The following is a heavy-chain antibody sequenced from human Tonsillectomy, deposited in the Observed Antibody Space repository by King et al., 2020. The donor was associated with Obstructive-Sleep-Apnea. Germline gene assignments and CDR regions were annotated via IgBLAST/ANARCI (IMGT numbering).Heavy chain of an antibody. V-gene: IGHV4-59*08. CDR3: ARNTEHYYYYGMDV. J-gene: IGHJ6*02. Sequence: LQLQESGPGLVKPSETLSLTCTVSGDSISSYYWSWIRQPPGKGLEWIGYIYYSGSTKYNPSLTSRVPISVDTSKNQFSLKLSSVTAADTAVYYCARNTEHYYYYGMDVWGQGTTVTVSS. CDR2: IYYSGST. D-gene: IGHD1-26*01. CDR1: GDSISSYY.